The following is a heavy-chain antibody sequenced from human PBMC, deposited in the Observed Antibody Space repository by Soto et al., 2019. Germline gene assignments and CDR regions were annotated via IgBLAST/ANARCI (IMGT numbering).Heavy chain of an antibody. V-gene: IGHV3-9*01. J-gene: IGHJ1*01. D-gene: IGHD6-13*01. CDR1: GFIFEHHA. CDR2: IGWNSAKI. CDR3: AKDTASSWSEYFRY. Sequence: EVQLVESGGASVQPGGSLRLSCEASGFIFEHHAMHWVRQVPGKGLEWVAGIGWNSAKIGYADSVKGRVSISRDNAKSSIYIEMSALRTEDTAFYFCAKDTASSWSEYFRYWGRGTLVTVSS.